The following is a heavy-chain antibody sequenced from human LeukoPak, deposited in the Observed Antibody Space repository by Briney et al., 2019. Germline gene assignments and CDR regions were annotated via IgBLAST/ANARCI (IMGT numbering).Heavy chain of an antibody. J-gene: IGHJ3*02. CDR1: GYTFAVYY. Sequence: GASVKVSCKASGYTFAVYYIHWFRQAPGQGLEWMGWISPNIGGTTFAQRFQGRVTMTRDSSISTVYMELTGLRPDDTAVYYCARGESSDAFDIWGQGTMVTVSS. CDR2: ISPNIGGT. D-gene: IGHD1-26*01. V-gene: IGHV1-2*02. CDR3: ARGESSDAFDI.